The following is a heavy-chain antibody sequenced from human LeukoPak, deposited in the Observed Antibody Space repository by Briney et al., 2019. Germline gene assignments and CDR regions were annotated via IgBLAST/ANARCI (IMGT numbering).Heavy chain of an antibody. CDR3: AKLACTSTSCYANF. D-gene: IGHD2-2*01. CDR1: GFTFNTYA. V-gene: IGHV3-23*01. Sequence: PGGSLRLSCAASGFTFNTYAMTWVRQVPGKGLEWVSGISGSDGSTYYVDSVKGRFTISRDNSKNTLYLQMNSLRAEDTAVYYCAKLACTSTSCYANFWGQGTLVTVSS. J-gene: IGHJ4*02. CDR2: ISGSDGST.